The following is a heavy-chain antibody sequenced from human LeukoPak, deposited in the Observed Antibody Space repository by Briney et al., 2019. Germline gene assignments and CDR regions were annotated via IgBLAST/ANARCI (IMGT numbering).Heavy chain of an antibody. V-gene: IGHV3-23*01. D-gene: IGHD2-8*01. CDR1: GFTFSNYA. CDR3: AKQSYARSLGE. Sequence: GGSLRLSCAASGFTFSNYAMIWVRQAPGKGLECISTLSGENALIYYADSVKGRFTISRDNSKNTLYLQMSSLRVEDTAVYYCAKQSYARSLGEGGPGTLVSVSS. CDR2: LSGENALI. J-gene: IGHJ4*02.